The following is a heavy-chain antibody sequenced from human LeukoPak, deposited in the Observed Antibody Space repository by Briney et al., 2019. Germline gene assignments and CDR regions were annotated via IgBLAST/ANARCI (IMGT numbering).Heavy chain of an antibody. CDR2: INHSGST. Sequence: SETLSLTCAVYGGSFSGYYWSWIRQPPGKGLGWIGEINHSGSTNYNPSLKSRVTISVDTSKNQFSLKLSSVTAADTAVYYCARGRLWGGVFDYWGQGTLVTVSS. D-gene: IGHD3-10*01. CDR3: ARGRLWGGVFDY. CDR1: GGSFSGYY. J-gene: IGHJ4*02. V-gene: IGHV4-34*01.